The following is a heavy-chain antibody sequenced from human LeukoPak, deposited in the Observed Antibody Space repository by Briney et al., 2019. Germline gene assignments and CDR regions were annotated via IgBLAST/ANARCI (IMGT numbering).Heavy chain of an antibody. CDR3: AKDGGGSLEWLPPMDV. D-gene: IGHD3-3*01. J-gene: IGHJ6*02. CDR1: GFTFSSHA. CDR2: ITGSGGST. V-gene: IGHV3-23*01. Sequence: GGSLRLACAASGFTFSSHAMGWVRQAPGKGLEWVSSITGSGGSTYYGDSVKGRFTISRDNSKNTLYLQMNSLRAEDTAVYYCAKDGGGSLEWLPPMDVWGQGTTVTVSS.